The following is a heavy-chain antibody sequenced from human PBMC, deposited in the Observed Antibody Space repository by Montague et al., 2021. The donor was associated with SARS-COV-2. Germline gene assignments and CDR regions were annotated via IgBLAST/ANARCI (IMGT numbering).Heavy chain of an antibody. D-gene: IGHD6-19*01. J-gene: IGHJ4*02. CDR1: GFTFNNYA. CDR2: ISYDGSNK. V-gene: IGHV3-30*09. Sequence: SLRLSCAASGFTFNNYAMHWVRQAPGKGLEWVAIISYDGSNKYYADSVKGRFAISRDNSKNTLYLQMNSLRAEDTAVYYCVRASLIKGLKGVAGTTVYWGQGTLIAISS. CDR3: VRASLIKGLKGVAGTTVY.